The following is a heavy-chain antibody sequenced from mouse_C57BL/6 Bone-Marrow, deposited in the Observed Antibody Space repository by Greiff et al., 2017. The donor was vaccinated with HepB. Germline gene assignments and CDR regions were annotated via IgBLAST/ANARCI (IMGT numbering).Heavy chain of an antibody. CDR3: ARLWPYY. Sequence: EVQLQQSGAELVKPGASVKFSCTASGFNIKDYYMHWVKQRTEQGLEWIGRIDPEDGETKYDPKFQGKATITADTSSNTAYLQLSSLTSEDTAVYYCARLWPYYWGQGTTITVAA. CDR2: IDPEDGET. J-gene: IGHJ2*01. V-gene: IGHV14-2*01. D-gene: IGHD1-1*02. CDR1: GFNIKDYY.